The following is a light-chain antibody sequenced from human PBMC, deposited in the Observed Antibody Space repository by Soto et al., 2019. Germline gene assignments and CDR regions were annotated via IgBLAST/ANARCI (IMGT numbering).Light chain of an antibody. CDR3: QQRSNWPPIT. CDR1: QSFSSY. CDR2: DAF. J-gene: IGKJ5*01. Sequence: EIVLTQSPATLSLSPGERATLSCRPSQSFSSYLPFYQQKPGQAPRRLIYDAFNRAAGSPARLSGSGSGTDDTLMKSSLEPEEFAVYYCQQRSNWPPITFGQGTRLEIK. V-gene: IGKV3-11*01.